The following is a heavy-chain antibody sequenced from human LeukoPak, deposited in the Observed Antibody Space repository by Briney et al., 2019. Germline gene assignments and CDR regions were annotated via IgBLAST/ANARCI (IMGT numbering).Heavy chain of an antibody. CDR2: ISSSSSTI. J-gene: IGHJ4*02. V-gene: IGHV3-48*04. CDR3: ARVYYDFSCD. Sequence: GGSLRLSCAASGFTFSSYSMNWVRQAPGKGLEWVSYISSSSSTIYYADSVKGRFTISRDNAKNSLYLQMNSLRAEDTAVYYCARVYYDFSCDWGQGTLVTVSS. D-gene: IGHD3-3*01. CDR1: GFTFSSYS.